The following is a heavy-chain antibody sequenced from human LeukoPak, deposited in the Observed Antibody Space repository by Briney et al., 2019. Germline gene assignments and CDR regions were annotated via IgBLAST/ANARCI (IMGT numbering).Heavy chain of an antibody. D-gene: IGHD3-22*01. J-gene: IGHJ4*02. CDR1: GFTFSSYA. CDR3: ARSGHYYDRSPVWFD. CDR2: ISGSGGST. Sequence: SGGSLRLSRSASGFTFSSYAMSWVRQPPGKGREWVSAISGSGGSTYYPDSVKGPFTISRDNSKNTLYLQMNSLRAKDTAVYYCARSGHYYDRSPVWFDWGQGTLVTVSS. V-gene: IGHV3-23*01.